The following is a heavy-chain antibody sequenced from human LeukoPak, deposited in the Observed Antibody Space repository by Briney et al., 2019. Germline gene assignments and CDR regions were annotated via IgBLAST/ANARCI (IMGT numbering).Heavy chain of an antibody. D-gene: IGHD3-22*01. CDR3: ARVTGYMIEDYFDS. J-gene: IGHJ4*02. V-gene: IGHV4-59*01. CDR2: IYYSGST. CDR1: GFTFSTYA. Sequence: TGGSLRLSCAASGFTFSTYAMSWVRQAPGKGLEWIGYIYYSGSTNYNSSLKSRVTILVDMSKNQFSLKLSSVTAADTAVYYCARVTGYMIEDYFDSWGQGTLVTVSS.